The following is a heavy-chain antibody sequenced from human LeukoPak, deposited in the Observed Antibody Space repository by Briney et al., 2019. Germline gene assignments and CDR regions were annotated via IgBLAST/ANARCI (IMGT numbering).Heavy chain of an antibody. D-gene: IGHD1-26*01. J-gene: IGHJ4*02. Sequence: PSETLSLTCTVSGGSVSSYFWSWIRQPPGKGLEWIGYVYYSGSTNYNPSLKSRVTISVDTSKTQFSLRLSSVTAADTAVYYCARGIIVGATCRPDYWGQGTLVTVSS. CDR1: GGSVSSYF. CDR3: ARGIIVGATCRPDY. V-gene: IGHV4-59*08. CDR2: VYYSGST.